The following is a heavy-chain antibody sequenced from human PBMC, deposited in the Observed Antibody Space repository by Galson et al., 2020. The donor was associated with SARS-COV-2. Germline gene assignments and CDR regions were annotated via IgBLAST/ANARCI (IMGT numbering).Heavy chain of an antibody. V-gene: IGHV3-21*01. Sequence: GGSLRLSCAASGFTFSSYTMNWVRQAPGKGLEWVSSISGGSDYIDYADSVKGRFTISRDNVKNSLYLQMNSLGAGDTAFYYCAKVETALDLWGQGTLVTVSS. CDR3: AKVETALDL. J-gene: IGHJ5*02. CDR2: ISGGSDYI. CDR1: GFTFSSYT. D-gene: IGHD1-1*01.